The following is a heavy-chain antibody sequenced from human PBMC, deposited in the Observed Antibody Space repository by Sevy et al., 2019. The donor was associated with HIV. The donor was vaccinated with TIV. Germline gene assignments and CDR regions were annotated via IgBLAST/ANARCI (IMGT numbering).Heavy chain of an antibody. D-gene: IGHD3-22*01. CDR3: AGARYDSSGSFDAFDI. V-gene: IGHV3-23*01. CDR1: GFTLRTYA. CDR2: IFKSGDVT. Sequence: GGSLRLSCVASGFTLRTYAMNWVRQAPGKGLKWVSTIFKSGDVTYYADSVKGRFTIARDNSKNTVYLHMNSLRAEDTALYFCAGARYDSSGSFDAFDILGQGTMVTVSS. J-gene: IGHJ3*02.